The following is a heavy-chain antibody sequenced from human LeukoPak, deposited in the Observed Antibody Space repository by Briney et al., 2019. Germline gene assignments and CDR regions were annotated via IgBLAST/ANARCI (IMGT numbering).Heavy chain of an antibody. Sequence: GESLKISCKGSGYSFTSYWIGWVRQMPGKGLEWMGIIYPGDSDTRYSPSFQGQVTISADKSISTAYLQWSSLKASDTAMYYCARDGYSSSSGENDAFDIWGQGTMVTVSS. CDR2: IYPGDSDT. V-gene: IGHV5-51*01. D-gene: IGHD6-6*01. CDR3: ARDGYSSSSGENDAFDI. J-gene: IGHJ3*02. CDR1: GYSFTSYW.